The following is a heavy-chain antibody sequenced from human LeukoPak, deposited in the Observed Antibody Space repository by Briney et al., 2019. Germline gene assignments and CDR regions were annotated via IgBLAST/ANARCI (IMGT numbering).Heavy chain of an antibody. Sequence: PSETLSLTCTVSGGSISSSSYYWGWIRQPPGKGLEWIGSIYYSGSTYYNPSLKSRVTISVDTSKNQFSLKLSSVTAADTAVYYCARLRQQLVRYFDYWGQGTLVTVSS. D-gene: IGHD6-13*01. CDR2: IYYSGST. V-gene: IGHV4-39*07. J-gene: IGHJ4*02. CDR1: GGSISSSSYY. CDR3: ARLRQQLVRYFDY.